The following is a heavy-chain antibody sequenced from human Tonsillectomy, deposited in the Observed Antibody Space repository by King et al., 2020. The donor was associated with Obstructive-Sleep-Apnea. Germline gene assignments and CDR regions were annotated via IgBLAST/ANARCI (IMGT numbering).Heavy chain of an antibody. CDR1: GYTFTGYY. Sequence: VQLVESGAEVKKPGASVKVSCKASGYTFTGYYIHWVRQAPGHGLEWMGWINPNSGGTNYAQRFQGRVTMTRDTSPSTAYMELSRLYSDDTAVYYCATVAVATATYYFDYWGQGTLVTVSS. CDR3: ATVAVATATYYFDY. V-gene: IGHV1-2*02. J-gene: IGHJ4*02. D-gene: IGHD4-17*01. CDR2: INPNSGGT.